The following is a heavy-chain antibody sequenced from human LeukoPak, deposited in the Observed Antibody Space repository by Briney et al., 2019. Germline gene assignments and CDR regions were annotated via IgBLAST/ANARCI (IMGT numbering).Heavy chain of an antibody. CDR3: ARYYSGWYYFDY. D-gene: IGHD6-19*01. Sequence: ASVKVSFKASGGTFSSYVISWVRQAPGQGLEWMGGIIPIFGAANYAQKFQGRVKINADESTSTAYMELSSLRFEDTAVYYCARYYSGWYYFDYWGQGTLVTVSS. CDR1: GGTFSSYV. J-gene: IGHJ4*02. CDR2: IIPIFGAA. V-gene: IGHV1-69*13.